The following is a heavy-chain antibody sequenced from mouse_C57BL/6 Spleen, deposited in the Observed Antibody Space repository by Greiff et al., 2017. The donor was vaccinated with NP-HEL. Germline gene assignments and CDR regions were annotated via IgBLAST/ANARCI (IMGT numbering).Heavy chain of an antibody. CDR2: IYPSDSET. CDR1: GYTFTSYW. CDR3: ARKDRYYIFDY. Sequence: QVQLQQPGAELVRPGSSVKLSCKASGYTFTSYWMDWVKQRPGQGLEWIGNIYPSDSETHYNQKFKDKATLTVDKSSSTAYMQLSSLTSEDSAVYYCARKDRYYIFDYWGQGTTLTVSS. D-gene: IGHD2-3*01. V-gene: IGHV1-61*01. J-gene: IGHJ2*01.